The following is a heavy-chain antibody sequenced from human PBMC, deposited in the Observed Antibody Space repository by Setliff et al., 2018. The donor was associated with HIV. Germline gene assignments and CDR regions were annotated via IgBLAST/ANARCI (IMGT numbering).Heavy chain of an antibody. Sequence: SETLSLTCTVSGCSINSRDYSWGWIRQPPGKGLEWIVSLPHSGVTYYNPYLRSRVTTSVDTSKNQFTLKLRSVTAADTAVYYCARRVYYDFWSGYSLSISKWFDPWGQGILVTVSS. CDR1: GCSINSRDYS. CDR2: LPHSGVT. D-gene: IGHD3-3*01. J-gene: IGHJ5*02. CDR3: ARRVYYDFWSGYSLSISKWFDP. V-gene: IGHV4-39*01.